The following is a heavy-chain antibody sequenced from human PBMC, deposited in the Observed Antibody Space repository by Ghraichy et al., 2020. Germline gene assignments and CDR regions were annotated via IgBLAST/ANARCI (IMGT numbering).Heavy chain of an antibody. CDR1: GGSFSSHY. Sequence: SETLSLTCSVSGGSFSSHYWSWIRQPPGKGLEWIGHIFTSGSPNYHPPSNSRVPITLETPNNQFSRKLTSGRAADTAVYYCSRGRAISGMGFDSWGQGTRVTGSP. CDR3: SRGRAISGMGFDS. V-gene: IGHV4-4*09. J-gene: IGHJ4*02. CDR2: IFTSGSP. D-gene: IGHD2-15*01.